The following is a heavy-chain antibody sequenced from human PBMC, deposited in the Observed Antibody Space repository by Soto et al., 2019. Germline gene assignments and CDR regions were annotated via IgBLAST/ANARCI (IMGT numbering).Heavy chain of an antibody. Sequence: VASVKVSCKASGGTFSSYTISWVRQAPGQGLEWMGRIIPILGIANYAQKFQGRVTITADKSTSTAYMELSSLRSEDTAVYYCARDRVDIVNWFDPWGQGTLVTVSS. CDR2: IIPILGIA. CDR3: ARDRVDIVNWFDP. CDR1: GGTFSSYT. D-gene: IGHD2-15*01. V-gene: IGHV1-69*04. J-gene: IGHJ5*02.